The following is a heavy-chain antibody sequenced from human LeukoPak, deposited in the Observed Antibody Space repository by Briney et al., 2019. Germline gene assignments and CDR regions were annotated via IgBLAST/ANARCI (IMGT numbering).Heavy chain of an antibody. V-gene: IGHV3-23*01. D-gene: IGHD3-10*01. CDR3: ASRDYYGSGTYYNPLHY. CDR2: VSGSGSNT. Sequence: GGSLRLSCAASGFTFSSCAMSWVRLAPGKGLEWVSAVSGSGSNTYCADSVKGRFTISRDNSRNTLYLQMNSLRAEDTAVYYCASRDYYGSGTYYNPLHYWGQGTLVTVSS. CDR1: GFTFSSCA. J-gene: IGHJ4*02.